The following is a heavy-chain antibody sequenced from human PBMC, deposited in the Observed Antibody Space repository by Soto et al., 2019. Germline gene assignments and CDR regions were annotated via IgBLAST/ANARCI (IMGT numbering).Heavy chain of an antibody. D-gene: IGHD3-3*02. J-gene: IGHJ4*02. CDR3: TRGISDS. CDR1: GDTFNTND. Sequence: QVQLVQSGAEVKKPGDSVKVSCKASGDTFNTNDFNWVRQATGQGLEWMGWMNPASGNTGFEQKFQGRVSLTMDTSTSIAYMELSSLTSEDTAMYYCTRGISDSWGQGTLVTVSS. CDR2: MNPASGNT. V-gene: IGHV1-8*01.